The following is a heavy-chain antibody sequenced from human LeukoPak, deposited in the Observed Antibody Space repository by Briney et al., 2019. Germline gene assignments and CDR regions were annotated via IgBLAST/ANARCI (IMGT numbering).Heavy chain of an antibody. CDR1: NGSFSGYY. Sequence: SETLSLICAVYNGSFSGYYWSWIRQPPGKGLEWIGEINHSGSTNYNPSLKSRVTISVDTSKNQFSLKLSSVTAADTAVYYCAMDYYYDSSGADFQHWGQGTLVTVSS. D-gene: IGHD3-22*01. CDR3: AMDYYYDSSGADFQH. V-gene: IGHV4-34*01. CDR2: INHSGST. J-gene: IGHJ1*01.